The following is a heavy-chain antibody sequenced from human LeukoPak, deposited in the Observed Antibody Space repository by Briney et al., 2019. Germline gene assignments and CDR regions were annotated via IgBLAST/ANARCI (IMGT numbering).Heavy chain of an antibody. D-gene: IGHD6-19*01. J-gene: IGHJ5*02. CDR2: IYTSGST. CDR1: GGSISSYY. CDR3: ARSRNKQWLVLSWFDP. V-gene: IGHV4-4*07. Sequence: PSETLSLTCTVSGGSISSYYWSWIRQPAWKGLEWIGRIYTSGSTNYNPSLKSRVTISVHTSKNQFSLKLSSVTAADTAVYYCARSRNKQWLVLSWFDPWGQGTLVTVSS.